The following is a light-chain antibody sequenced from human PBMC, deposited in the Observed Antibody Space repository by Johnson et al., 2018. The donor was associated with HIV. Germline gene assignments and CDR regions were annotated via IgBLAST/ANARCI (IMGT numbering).Light chain of an antibody. J-gene: IGLJ1*01. Sequence: QSVLTQPPSVSAAPGQKVTISCYGSSSSIGNNYVSWYQQLPGTAPKLLIYENNKRPSGIPDRLSGSKSGTSATLGITGLQTGDEADYYCGTWDTSLSAGGVFGTGTKVTVL. CDR1: SSSIGNNY. CDR3: GTWDTSLSAGGV. V-gene: IGLV1-51*02. CDR2: ENN.